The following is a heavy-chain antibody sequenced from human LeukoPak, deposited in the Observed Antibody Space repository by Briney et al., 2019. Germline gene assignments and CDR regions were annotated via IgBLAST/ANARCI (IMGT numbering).Heavy chain of an antibody. CDR2: IKQDGSEK. CDR1: GFTFSSYW. D-gene: IGHD6-19*01. V-gene: IGHV3-7*01. CDR3: ARPSTGYSSGWYI. J-gene: IGHJ4*02. Sequence: GGSLRLSCAASGFTFSSYWMSWVRQAPGKGLEWVANIKQDGSEKYYVDSVKGRFTISRDNAKNSLYLQMNSLRAEDTAVYYCARPSTGYSSGWYIWGQGTLVTVSS.